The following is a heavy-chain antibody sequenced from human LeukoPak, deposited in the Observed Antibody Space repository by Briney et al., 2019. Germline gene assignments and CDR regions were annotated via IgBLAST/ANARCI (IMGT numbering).Heavy chain of an antibody. CDR2: ISSSSSYI. D-gene: IGHD1-26*01. CDR1: GFTFSSYS. V-gene: IGHV3-21*01. CDR3: ARDEWGDAFDI. Sequence: GGSLRLSCAASGFTFSSYSMNWVRQAPGKGLEWVSSISSSSSYIHSADSVRGRFTISRDNAKNSLFLQMNSLRAEDTSVYYCARDEWGDAFDIWGQGTMVTVFS. J-gene: IGHJ3*02.